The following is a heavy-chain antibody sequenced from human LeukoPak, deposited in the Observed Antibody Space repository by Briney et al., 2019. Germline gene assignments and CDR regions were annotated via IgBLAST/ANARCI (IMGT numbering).Heavy chain of an antibody. CDR3: ARGGYDSDFDY. Sequence: KPSETLSLTCTVSGGSISSYYWSWIRLLPGKGLEWIAYIYFTGRTQYNPSLKSRVTISEDTSKNQFSLRLSSVTPADTAVYYCARGGYDSDFDYWGQGTLVTVSS. CDR1: GGSISSYY. J-gene: IGHJ4*02. D-gene: IGHD3-3*01. V-gene: IGHV4-59*01. CDR2: IYFTGRT.